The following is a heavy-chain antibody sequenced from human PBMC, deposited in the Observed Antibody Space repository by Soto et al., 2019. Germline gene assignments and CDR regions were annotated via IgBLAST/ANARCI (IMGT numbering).Heavy chain of an antibody. CDR3: ARSVATPGTNIDF. CDR1: GGSMNGYY. Sequence: PSETLSLTCSVSGGSMNGYYWSWIRQTPGQGLEWLGFIYFSGSTRYNPSHMSRLTISLDRSKRQFSMSLSSVTAADTAVYYCARSVATPGTNIDFWGQGILVTVSS. CDR2: IYFSGST. V-gene: IGHV4-4*09. D-gene: IGHD6-13*01. J-gene: IGHJ4*02.